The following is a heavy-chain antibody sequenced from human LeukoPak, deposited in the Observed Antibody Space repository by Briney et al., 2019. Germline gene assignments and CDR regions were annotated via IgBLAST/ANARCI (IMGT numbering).Heavy chain of an antibody. CDR2: IYTSGST. D-gene: IGHD6-6*01. CDR3: ARVGGYSSSSFDY. CDR1: GGSISSGSYY. Sequence: SHTLSLTCTVSGGSISSGSYYWSWIRQPAGKGLEWIGRIYTSGSTNYNPSLKSRVTISVDTSKNQFSLKLSSVTAADTAVYYCARVGGYSSSSFDYWGQGTLVTVSS. V-gene: IGHV4-61*02. J-gene: IGHJ4*02.